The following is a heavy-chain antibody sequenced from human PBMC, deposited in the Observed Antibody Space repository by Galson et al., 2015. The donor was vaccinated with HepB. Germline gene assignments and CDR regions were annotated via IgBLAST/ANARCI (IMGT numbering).Heavy chain of an antibody. Sequence: VKVSCKASGYTFIAYGITWVRQAPGQGLEWMGWINAYNGKTNYVQKLQGRVTMTTDTSTSTAYMELRSLRSDDTAVYYCARGVAVSESYFFDYWGQGTLVSVSS. CDR1: GYTFIAYG. CDR2: INAYNGKT. CDR3: ARGVAVSESYFFDY. D-gene: IGHD6-19*01. J-gene: IGHJ4*02. V-gene: IGHV1-18*01.